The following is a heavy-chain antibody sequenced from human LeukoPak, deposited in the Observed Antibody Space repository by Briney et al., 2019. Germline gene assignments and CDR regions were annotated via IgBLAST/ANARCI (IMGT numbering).Heavy chain of an antibody. J-gene: IGHJ4*02. CDR1: GFTFSNFW. V-gene: IGHV3-74*01. CDR2: ISSDGRST. D-gene: IGHD2-2*01. CDR3: ARAPTVLVGYCSSSSCQADY. Sequence: GGSLRLSCTASGFTFSNFWVHWVRQAPGKGLVWVSRISSDGRSTDYADSVKGRFTISRDNAKNSLYLQMNSLRVEDTAVYYCARAPTVLVGYCSSSSCQADYWGQGTLVTVSS.